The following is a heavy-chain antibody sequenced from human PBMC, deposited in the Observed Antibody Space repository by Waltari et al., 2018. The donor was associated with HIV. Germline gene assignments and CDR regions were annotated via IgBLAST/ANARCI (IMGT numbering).Heavy chain of an antibody. CDR2: ITIHTANT. Sequence: RLFQSDHALRKPGASVTISCRTSGYPFITYHVTWVRQSLGQGLDWMGGITIHTANTTYKRDSQGRVTLTTDAAAATAYLELRDLRPDDTAMYFCTRGNIWGSYRYFDYWGPGTLITVS. V-gene: IGHV1-18*01. D-gene: IGHD3-16*02. J-gene: IGHJ4*02. CDR3: TRGNIWGSYRYFDY. CDR1: GYPFITYH.